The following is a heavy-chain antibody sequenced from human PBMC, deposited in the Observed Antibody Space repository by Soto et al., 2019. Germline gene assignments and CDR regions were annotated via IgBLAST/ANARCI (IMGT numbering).Heavy chain of an antibody. Sequence: QVRLQEAGPGLVKPSQTLSLTCTVSGGSINTADYFWSWIRQSPGKGIEWIVNIYHDGSAYFNPSLKMRPSALIDTSRNVFSLNLASVTAADTGVYYCARRFRDTAQYYKWFDPWGQGTLVTVSS. CDR1: GGSINTADYF. CDR3: ARRFRDTAQYYKWFDP. D-gene: IGHD5-18*01. V-gene: IGHV4-30-4*01. J-gene: IGHJ5*02. CDR2: IYHDGSA.